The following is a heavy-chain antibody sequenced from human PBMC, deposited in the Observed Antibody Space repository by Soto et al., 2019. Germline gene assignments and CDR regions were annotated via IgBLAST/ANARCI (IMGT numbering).Heavy chain of an antibody. CDR1: GGSLSGYY. CDR3: ARQGVPHWFTRGYSGLDV. D-gene: IGHD3-9*01. V-gene: IGHV4-34*01. CDR2: INFGGST. Sequence: SETLSLTCAVYGGSLSGYYWTWIRQPPGKGLEWIGEINFGGSTNYNPPLRSRVTISVDTSKNQFSLHLRSVTAADTAVYYCARQGVPHWFTRGYSGLDVWGQGTTVTVSS. J-gene: IGHJ6*02.